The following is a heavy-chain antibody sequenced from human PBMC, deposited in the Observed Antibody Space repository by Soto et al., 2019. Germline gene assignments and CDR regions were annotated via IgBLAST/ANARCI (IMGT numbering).Heavy chain of an antibody. J-gene: IGHJ4*02. CDR3: ARGATPYCGGDCDFEF. Sequence: QVQLVQSGAEVKKPGSSVKVSCKASGGTFNSYGFNWVRQAPGHGLEWLGGIIPALGRPNYAQKFQGRVTITADDSTSTAYMELSSLRYDDTAIYYCARGATPYCGGDCDFEFWGQGTLVTVSS. CDR1: GGTFNSYG. CDR2: IIPALGRP. D-gene: IGHD2-21*02. V-gene: IGHV1-69*01.